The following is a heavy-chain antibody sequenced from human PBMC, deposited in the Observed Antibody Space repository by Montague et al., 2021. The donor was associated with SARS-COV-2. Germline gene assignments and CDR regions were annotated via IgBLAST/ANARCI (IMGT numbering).Heavy chain of an antibody. J-gene: IGHJ4*02. CDR3: AKDATIFWFERGRGTFDH. V-gene: IGHV3-30*18. Sequence: SLRLSCAASGFTFNNFGMHWVRQAPGQGLEWVAVISYDGSIQYYADSVEGRFTISRDWSKNTLYLQMSSLRPEDTAVYYCAKDATIFWFERGRGTFDHWGQGTLVAVSS. CDR1: GFTFNNFG. D-gene: IGHD3-10*01. CDR2: ISYDGSIQ.